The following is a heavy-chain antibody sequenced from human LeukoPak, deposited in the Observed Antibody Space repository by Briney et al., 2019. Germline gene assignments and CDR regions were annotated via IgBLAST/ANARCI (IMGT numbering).Heavy chain of an antibody. CDR2: INHSGST. CDR3: AREFFPFQGYFDY. CDR1: GGSFSGYY. Sequence: MASETLSLTCAVYGGSFSGYYWSWIRQPPGKGLEWIGEINHSGSTNYNPSLKSRVTISVDTSKNQFSLKLSSVTAADTAVYYCAREFFPFQGYFDYWGQGTLVTVSS. V-gene: IGHV4-34*01. D-gene: IGHD2/OR15-2a*01. J-gene: IGHJ4*02.